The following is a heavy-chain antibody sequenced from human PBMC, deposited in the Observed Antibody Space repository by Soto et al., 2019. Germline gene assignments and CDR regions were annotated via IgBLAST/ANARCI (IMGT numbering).Heavy chain of an antibody. D-gene: IGHD4-17*01. Sequence: ASVKVSCKASGYTFTIYYMHWVRQAPGQGLEWMGWINPDSGGTRYAQKFQGGVTMTRDTSINTVYMELSRLRSDDTAMYYCARHQTDSSMTTVTTDYGMDVWGQGTTVTSP. CDR1: GYTFTIYY. V-gene: IGHV1-2*02. J-gene: IGHJ6*02. CDR3: ARHQTDSSMTTVTTDYGMDV. CDR2: INPDSGGT.